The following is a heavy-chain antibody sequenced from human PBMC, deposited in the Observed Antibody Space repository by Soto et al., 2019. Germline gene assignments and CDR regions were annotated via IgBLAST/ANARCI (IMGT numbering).Heavy chain of an antibody. CDR2: MNPNSGNT. J-gene: IGHJ4*02. Sequence: ASVKASCKACGYTFTSYCINWVRQATGQGLEWMGWMNPNSGNTGYAQKFQGRVTMTRNTSISTAYMELSSLRSEDTAVYYCARFVRWLPRNYFDYWGQGTLVTVSS. D-gene: IGHD5-12*01. CDR1: GYTFTSYC. CDR3: ARFVRWLPRNYFDY. V-gene: IGHV1-8*01.